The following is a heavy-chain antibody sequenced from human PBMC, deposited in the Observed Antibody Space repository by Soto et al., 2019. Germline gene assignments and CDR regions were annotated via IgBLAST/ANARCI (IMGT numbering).Heavy chain of an antibody. CDR2: INSYNGNT. V-gene: IGHV1-18*01. CDR3: AREPVAGIWFDP. J-gene: IGHJ5*02. D-gene: IGHD6-19*01. CDR1: GYTFTSYG. Sequence: QVQLVQSGAEVKKPGASVKVSCKASGYTFTSYGISWVRQAPGQGLEWMGWINSYNGNTNYAQKPQGRATMTTDTAASTAYMELRRLRSDDTAVYSWAREPVAGIWFDPWGQGTLVTVSS.